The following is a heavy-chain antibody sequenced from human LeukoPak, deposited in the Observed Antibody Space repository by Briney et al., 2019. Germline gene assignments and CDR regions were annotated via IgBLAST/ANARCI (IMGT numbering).Heavy chain of an antibody. CDR3: AKHRVVGQWHFDL. Sequence: GGSLRLSCAASGFTFSSYAMSWVRQAPGKGLEWVSAISGTGTLTYYADSVKGRFTISRDNSKNTLYLQMNSLRAEDTAVYSCAKHRVVGQWHFDLWGRGTLVTVSS. CDR2: ISGTGTLT. D-gene: IGHD2-15*01. CDR1: GFTFSSYA. V-gene: IGHV3-23*01. J-gene: IGHJ2*01.